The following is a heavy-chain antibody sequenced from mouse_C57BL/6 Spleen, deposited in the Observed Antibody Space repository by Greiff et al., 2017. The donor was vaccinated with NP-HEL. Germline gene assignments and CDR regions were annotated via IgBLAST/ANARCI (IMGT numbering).Heavy chain of an antibody. V-gene: IGHV1-64*01. D-gene: IGHD1-1*01. Sequence: QVQLQQPGAELVKPGASVKLSCKASGYTFTSYWMHWVKQRPGQGLEWIGMIHPNSGSTNYNEKFKSKATLTVDKSSSTDYMQLSSLTSEDSAVYYCAREPYYGSSYFDYWGQGTTLTVSS. CDR2: IHPNSGST. J-gene: IGHJ2*01. CDR3: AREPYYGSSYFDY. CDR1: GYTFTSYW.